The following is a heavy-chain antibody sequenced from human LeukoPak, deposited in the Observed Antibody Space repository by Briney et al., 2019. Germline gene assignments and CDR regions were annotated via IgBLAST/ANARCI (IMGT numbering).Heavy chain of an antibody. CDR3: ARHVRRRAFDI. CDR2: IYYSGST. V-gene: IGHV4-59*08. Sequence: PSETLSLTCTVSGGSICSYYWSWIRQPPGKGLEWIGYIYYSGSTNYNPSLKSRATISVDTSKNQFSLKLSSVTAADTAVYYCARHVRRRAFDIWGQGTMVTVSS. J-gene: IGHJ3*02. CDR1: GGSICSYY.